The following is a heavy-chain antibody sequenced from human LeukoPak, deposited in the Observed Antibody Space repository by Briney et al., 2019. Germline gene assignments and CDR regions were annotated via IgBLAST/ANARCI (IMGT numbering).Heavy chain of an antibody. Sequence: PGGSLRLSCAASGFTFSSYGMHWVRQAPGKGLEWVSAISGSGGSTYYADSVKGRFTISRDNSKNTLYLQMNSLRAEDTAVYYCAKARIDYGGNLGAFDIWGQGTMVTVSS. V-gene: IGHV3-23*01. J-gene: IGHJ3*02. CDR2: ISGSGGST. CDR3: AKARIDYGGNLGAFDI. D-gene: IGHD4-23*01. CDR1: GFTFSSYG.